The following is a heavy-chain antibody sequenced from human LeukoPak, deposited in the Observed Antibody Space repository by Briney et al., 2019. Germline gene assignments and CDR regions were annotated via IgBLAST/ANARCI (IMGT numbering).Heavy chain of an antibody. CDR3: AKDCVDLYGNYGYNWFDP. V-gene: IGHV3-53*01. CDR1: GFTVSSNY. CDR2: IYSGGST. Sequence: GGSLRLSCAASGFTVSSNYMSWVRQAPGKGLEWVSVIYSGGSTYYADSVKGRFTISRDNSKNTLYLQMNSLRAEDTAVYYCAKDCVDLYGNYGYNWFDPWGQGTLVTVSS. D-gene: IGHD4-11*01. J-gene: IGHJ5*02.